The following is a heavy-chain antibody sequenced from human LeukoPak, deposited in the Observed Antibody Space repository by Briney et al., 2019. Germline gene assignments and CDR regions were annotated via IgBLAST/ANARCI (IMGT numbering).Heavy chain of an antibody. D-gene: IGHD3-10*01. CDR2: IDPSDSET. V-gene: IGHV5-51*01. CDR1: GYSFTSYW. J-gene: IGHJ5*02. CDR3: ARDYGAGSGNWFDA. Sequence: GESLKISCKASGYSFTSYWIGWVRQMPGKGLEWMGIIDPSDSETRYTPSFQGQVTISVDKSLTTAYLEWSGLKASDTAMYYCARDYGAGSGNWFDAWGPGTLVTVSS.